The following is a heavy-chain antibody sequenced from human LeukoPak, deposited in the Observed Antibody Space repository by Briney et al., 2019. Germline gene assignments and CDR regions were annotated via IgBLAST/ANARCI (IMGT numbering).Heavy chain of an antibody. J-gene: IGHJ4*02. CDR2: IKSKTDGGTT. D-gene: IGHD6-19*01. CDR3: ATDHEQWLVPHRH. V-gene: IGHV3-15*01. CDR1: GFTFSIAW. Sequence: GGSLRLSCVASGFTFSIAWMTWVRQAPGKGLEWVGRIKSKTDGGTTDYAAPVKGRFTISRDDSKNTLYLQMNSLKTEDTAVYYCATDHEQWLVPHRHWGQGTLVTVSS.